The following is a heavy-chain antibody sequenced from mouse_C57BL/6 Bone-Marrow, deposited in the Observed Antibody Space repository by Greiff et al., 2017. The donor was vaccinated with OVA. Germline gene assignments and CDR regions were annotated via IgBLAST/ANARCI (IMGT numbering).Heavy chain of an antibody. J-gene: IGHJ2*01. V-gene: IGHV7-3*01. CDR3: AKYMNYGSSPLFDY. CDR2: IRNKANGYTT. CDR1: GFTFTDYY. Sequence: EVKLVESGGGLVQPGGSLSLSCAASGFTFTDYYMSWVRQPPGKALEWLGFIRNKANGYTTEYSASVKGRFTIPRDNSHSILYLQMKDLRAEDSATYDCAKYMNYGSSPLFDYWGQGTTLTVSA. D-gene: IGHD1-1*01.